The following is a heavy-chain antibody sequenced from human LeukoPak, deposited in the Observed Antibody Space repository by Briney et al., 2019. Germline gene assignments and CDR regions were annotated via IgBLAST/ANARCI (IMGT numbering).Heavy chain of an antibody. D-gene: IGHD5-12*01. V-gene: IGHV4-59*01. Sequence: PSETLSLTCAVSGGTITGYHWSWIRQPPGKGLDWVGYADSRGSTLYNPSLKSRVAISVDTSQRQLSLRLTSVTAADTAVYYCARVGSGSHFDYWGQGTLVAVSS. J-gene: IGHJ4*02. CDR3: ARVGSGSHFDY. CDR1: GGTITGYH. CDR2: ADSRGST.